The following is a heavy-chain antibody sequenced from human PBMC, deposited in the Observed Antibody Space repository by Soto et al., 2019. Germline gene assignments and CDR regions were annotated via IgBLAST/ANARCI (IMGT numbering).Heavy chain of an antibody. J-gene: IGHJ6*02. CDR2: VYSNDDK. CDR3: THMRGSGLHGLDV. CDR1: WFSLGTNGVG. V-gene: IGHV2-5*01. D-gene: IGHD3-10*01. Sequence: PTLMNANQSLTLTCTLSWFSLGTNGVGVGSFRQPPGEALELLALVYSNDDKRFRPSLKSRITITKDKSKNQVVLTMTNMDPVDKDTYYCTHMRGSGLHGLDVWGHGNKVTV.